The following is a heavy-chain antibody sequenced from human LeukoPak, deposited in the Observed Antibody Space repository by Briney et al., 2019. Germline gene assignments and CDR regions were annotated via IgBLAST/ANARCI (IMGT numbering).Heavy chain of an antibody. CDR3: ARIHRYCSGGACYVLDN. D-gene: IGHD2-15*01. CDR1: GVSVSGYH. V-gene: IGHV4-59*02. J-gene: IGHJ4*02. CDR2: VYYSGST. Sequence: SETLSLTCVVSGVSVSGYHWGWIRQPPGRGLEWIGYVYYSGSTNYNPSFKSRITISVDTSRNQFSLQLSSVTAADTAVYYCARIHRYCSGGACYVLDNWGQGTLVAVSS.